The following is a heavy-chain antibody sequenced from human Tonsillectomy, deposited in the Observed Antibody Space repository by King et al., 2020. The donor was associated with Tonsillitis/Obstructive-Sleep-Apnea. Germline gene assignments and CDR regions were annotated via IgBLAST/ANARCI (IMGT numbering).Heavy chain of an antibody. CDR2: ISYDGSNK. J-gene: IGHJ4*02. D-gene: IGHD6-25*01. V-gene: IGHV3-30*01. Sequence: VQLVQSGGGVVQPGRPLRLSCAASGFTFSYYAMHWVRQAPGKGLEWVAVISYDGSNKYYADSVKGRFTISRDNSKNTLYLQMNSLRPEDTAVYYCARDLPIGMITAAIKGGCDYWGQGTRVSVSS. CDR1: GFTFSYYA. CDR3: ARDLPIGMITAAIKGGCDY.